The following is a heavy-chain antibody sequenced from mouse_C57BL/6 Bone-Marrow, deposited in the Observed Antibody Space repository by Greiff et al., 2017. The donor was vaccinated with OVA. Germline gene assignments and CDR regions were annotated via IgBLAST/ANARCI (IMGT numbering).Heavy chain of an antibody. V-gene: IGHV14-4*01. D-gene: IGHD1-1*01. CDR3: TLYYYGSSWFAY. Sequence: EVQLQQSGAELVRPGASVKLSCTASGFNIKDDYMHWVKQRPEQGLEWIGWIDPENGDTEYASKFQGKATITADTPSNTAYLQLSSLTSEDTAVYYCTLYYYGSSWFAYWGQGTLVTVSA. CDR1: GFNIKDDY. CDR2: IDPENGDT. J-gene: IGHJ3*01.